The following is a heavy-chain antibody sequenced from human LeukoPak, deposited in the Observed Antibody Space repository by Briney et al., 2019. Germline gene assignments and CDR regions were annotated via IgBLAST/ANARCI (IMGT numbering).Heavy chain of an antibody. CDR2: IYYSGST. V-gene: IGHV4-59*01. CDR3: ARGFGWGSALYWYFDL. D-gene: IGHD7-27*01. CDR1: GGSFSGYY. J-gene: IGHJ2*01. Sequence: NPSETLSLTCAVYGGSFSGYYWSWIRQPPGKGLEWIGYIYYSGSTNYNPSLKSRVTISVDTSKNQFSLKLSSVTAADTAVYYCARGFGWGSALYWYFDLWGRGTLVTVSS.